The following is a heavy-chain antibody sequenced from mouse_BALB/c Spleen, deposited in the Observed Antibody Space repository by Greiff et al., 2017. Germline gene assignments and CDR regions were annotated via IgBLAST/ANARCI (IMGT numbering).Heavy chain of an antibody. D-gene: IGHD1-2*01. Sequence: EVQLQQSGAELVRPGALVKLSCKASGFNIKDYYMHWVKQRPEQGLECIGWIDPENGNTIYDPKFQGKASITADTSSNTAYLQLSSLTSEDTAVYYCAVSFTTARGGFAYWGQGTLVTVSA. CDR3: AVSFTTARGGFAY. V-gene: IGHV14-1*02. J-gene: IGHJ3*01. CDR1: GFNIKDYY. CDR2: IDPENGNT.